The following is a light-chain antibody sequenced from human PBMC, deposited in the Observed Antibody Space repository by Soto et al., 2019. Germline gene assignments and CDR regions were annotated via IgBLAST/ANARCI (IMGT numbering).Light chain of an antibody. CDR2: GAS. J-gene: IGKJ5*01. Sequence: EIVMTQSPATLSVSPWERATLSCRASQSVSSNLAWYQQKPGQAPSLLIYGASTRATGTPARFSGSGSGTEFTLTISRLEPEDSAVYFCQQYTGPPTTFGQGTRLEIK. CDR3: QQYTGPPTT. V-gene: IGKV3-15*01. CDR1: QSVSSN.